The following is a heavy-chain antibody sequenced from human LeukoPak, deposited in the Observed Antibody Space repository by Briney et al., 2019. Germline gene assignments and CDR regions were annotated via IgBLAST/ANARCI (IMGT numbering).Heavy chain of an antibody. V-gene: IGHV4-61*02. J-gene: IGHJ5*02. CDR3: ARVFGTNTFDP. CDR2: IYTSGIT. CDR1: GGSISSSSYY. Sequence: PSETLSLTCTVSGGSISSSSYYWSWIRQPAGKGLEWIGRIYTSGITNYNPSLKSRVTMSVDTSKNQFSLNLTSVTAADTAVYYCARVFGTNTFDPWGQGTLVTVSS. D-gene: IGHD3-16*01.